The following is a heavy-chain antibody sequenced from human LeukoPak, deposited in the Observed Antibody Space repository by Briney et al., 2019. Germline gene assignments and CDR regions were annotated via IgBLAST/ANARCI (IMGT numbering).Heavy chain of an antibody. CDR3: ARGARGSGTASDY. CDR2: ISGSGGST. V-gene: IGHV3-23*01. D-gene: IGHD3-10*01. Sequence: GGTLRLSCAASGFTFSSYGMSWVRQAPGKGLEWVSAISGSGGSTYYADSVKGRFTISRDNSKNTLYLQMNSLRAEDTAVYYCARGARGSGTASDYWGQGTLVTVSS. J-gene: IGHJ4*02. CDR1: GFTFSSYG.